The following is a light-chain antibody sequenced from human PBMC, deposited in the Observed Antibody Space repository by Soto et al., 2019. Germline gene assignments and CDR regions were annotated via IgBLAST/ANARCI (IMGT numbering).Light chain of an antibody. CDR2: GAS. V-gene: IGKV3-20*01. CDR3: HQYASSPET. J-gene: IGKJ1*01. Sequence: EIVLTQSPGTLSLSPGERATLSCRASQSLTTRYLAWYQHIPGQAPRLLIYGASSRATGTPDRFSGSGSGTDFTLTISGLEPEDFAVYYCHQYASSPETFGQGTKVEIK. CDR1: QSLTTRY.